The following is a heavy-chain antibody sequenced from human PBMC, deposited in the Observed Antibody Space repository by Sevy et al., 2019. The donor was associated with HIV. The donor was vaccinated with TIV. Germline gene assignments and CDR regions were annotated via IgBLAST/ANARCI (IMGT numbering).Heavy chain of an antibody. D-gene: IGHD2-2*01. CDR2: ISGSGGST. CDR1: GFTFSSYA. CDR3: AKARIAPSYCSSTSCYWQPSDY. Sequence: GGSLRLSCAASGFTFSSYAMSWVRQAPGKGLEWVSAISGSGGSTYYADSVKGRFTISRDNSKNTLYLQMNSLRAEDTAVNYCAKARIAPSYCSSTSCYWQPSDYWGQGTLVTVSS. V-gene: IGHV3-23*01. J-gene: IGHJ4*02.